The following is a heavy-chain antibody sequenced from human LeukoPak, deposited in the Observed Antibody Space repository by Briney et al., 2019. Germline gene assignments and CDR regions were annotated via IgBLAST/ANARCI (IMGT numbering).Heavy chain of an antibody. CDR3: ARVTIAAAGYYYMDV. J-gene: IGHJ6*03. D-gene: IGHD6-13*01. CDR1: GGSISSGSYY. V-gene: IGHV4-61*02. Sequence: SETLSLTCTVSGGSISSGSYYWSWIPQPARKGLEWIGRIYTSGSTNYNPSLKSRVTISVDTSKNQFSLKLSSVTAADTAVYYCARVTIAAAGYYYMDVWGKGTTVTVSS. CDR2: IYTSGST.